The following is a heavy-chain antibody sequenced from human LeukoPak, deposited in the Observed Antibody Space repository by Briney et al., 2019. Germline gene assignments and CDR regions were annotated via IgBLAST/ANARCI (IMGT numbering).Heavy chain of an antibody. Sequence: GGPLRLSCAASGFTFSSYGMHWVRQAPGKGLEWVAVISYDGSNKYYADSVKGRFTISRDNSKNTLYLQMNSLRAEDTAVYYCAKEEAHGYCSSSSCYKAGYYFDYWGQGTLVTVSS. CDR3: AKEEAHGYCSSSSCYKAGYYFDY. D-gene: IGHD2-2*03. J-gene: IGHJ4*02. V-gene: IGHV3-30*18. CDR2: ISYDGSNK. CDR1: GFTFSSYG.